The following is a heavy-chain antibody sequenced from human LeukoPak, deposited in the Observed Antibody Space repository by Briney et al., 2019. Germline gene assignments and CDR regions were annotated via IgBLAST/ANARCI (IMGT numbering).Heavy chain of an antibody. Sequence: GASVKVSCKASGGTFSSYAISWVRQAPGQGLEWMGGIIPIFGTANYAQKFKGRVTISADTSTTTAFMDLTSLRSEDTAVYYCARDFWGTMVRAASMDVWGQGATVTVSS. CDR3: ARDFWGTMVRAASMDV. CDR1: GGTFSSYA. CDR2: IIPIFGTA. D-gene: IGHD3-10*01. V-gene: IGHV1-69*06. J-gene: IGHJ6*02.